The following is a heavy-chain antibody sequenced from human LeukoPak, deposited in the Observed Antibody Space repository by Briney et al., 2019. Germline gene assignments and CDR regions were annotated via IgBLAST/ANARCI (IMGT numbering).Heavy chain of an antibody. V-gene: IGHV3-74*01. CDR1: GFTFSSYW. CDR2: INTDGRST. J-gene: IGHJ4*02. D-gene: IGHD1-7*01. CDR3: ARDRGVGTTIDYYFDY. Sequence: GGSLRLSCAASGFTFSSYWMHWVRQAPGKGLVWVSRINTDGRSTSYADSVKGRFTISRDNAKNTLYLQMNSLRAEDTAVYYCARDRGVGTTIDYYFDYWGQGTLVTVSS.